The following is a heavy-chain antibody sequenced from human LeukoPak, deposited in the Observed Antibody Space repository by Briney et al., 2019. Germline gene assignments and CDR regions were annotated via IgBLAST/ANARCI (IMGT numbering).Heavy chain of an antibody. D-gene: IGHD6-6*01. CDR1: GFTFSSYA. V-gene: IGHV3-23*01. Sequence: GGSLRLSCAASGFTFSSYAMSWVRQAPGKGLEGVSAISGSGGSTYYADSVKGRFTISRDNSKNTLYLQMNSLRAEDTAVYYCAKDLRVYSSSHWGQGTPVTVSS. CDR3: AKDLRVYSSSH. CDR2: ISGSGGST. J-gene: IGHJ4*02.